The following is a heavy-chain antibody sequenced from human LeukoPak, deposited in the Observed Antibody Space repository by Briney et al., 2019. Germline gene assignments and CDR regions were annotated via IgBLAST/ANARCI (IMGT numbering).Heavy chain of an antibody. J-gene: IGHJ4*02. CDR2: IYPGDSDT. CDR1: GYSFTTYW. D-gene: IGHD3-22*01. CDR3: ARLYTYNYDSSGYYWRYFDY. Sequence: GESLKISCKGSGYSFTTYWIGWVRQMPGKGLEWMGIIYPGDSDTRYSPPFKGQVIISVDKSISTAYLQWSSLKASDTAMYYCARLYTYNYDSSGYYWRYFDYWGQGTLVTVSS. V-gene: IGHV5-51*01.